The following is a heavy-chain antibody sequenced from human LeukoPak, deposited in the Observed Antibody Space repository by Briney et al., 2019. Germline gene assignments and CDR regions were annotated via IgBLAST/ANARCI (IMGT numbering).Heavy chain of an antibody. CDR1: GFTFSSYA. J-gene: IGHJ4*02. CDR3: ARERGPFDY. D-gene: IGHD3-10*01. V-gene: IGHV3-23*01. CDR2: VSGSGGST. Sequence: GGSLRLSCAASGFTFSSYAMSWVRQAPGKGLEWVSAVSGSGGSTYYADSVKGRFTISRDNSKNSLFLQMNSLRAEDTAVYYCARERGPFDYWGQGTLVTVSS.